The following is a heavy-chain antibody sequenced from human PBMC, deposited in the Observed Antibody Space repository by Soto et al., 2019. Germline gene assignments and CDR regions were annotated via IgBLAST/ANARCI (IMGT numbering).Heavy chain of an antibody. D-gene: IGHD4-4*01. CDR3: VSQRTTVITQAYFDY. CDR2: IYYTGST. CDR1: GVSINNYY. V-gene: IGHV4-59*08. J-gene: IGHJ4*02. Sequence: ASPLSLTFTVSGVSINNYYWTWIRQPPGKRLEWIGAIYYTGSTTYNPSLRSRVTISVDTSKNQFSLNLNSVTASDTAVYFCVSQRTTVITQAYFDYWGPGALVTVSS.